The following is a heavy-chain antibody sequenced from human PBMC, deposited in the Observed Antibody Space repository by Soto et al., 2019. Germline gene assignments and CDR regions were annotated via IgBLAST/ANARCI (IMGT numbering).Heavy chain of an antibody. D-gene: IGHD4-17*01. J-gene: IGHJ4*02. V-gene: IGHV3-33*01. CDR3: ARADGDYADFDY. CDR2: IWYDGSNK. Sequence: QVQLVESGGGVVQPGRSLRLSCAASGFTFSSYGMHWVRQAPGKGLEWVAVIWYDGSNKYYADSVKGRFTISRDNSKNKLYLQMNSLRAEDTAVYYCARADGDYADFDYWGQGTLVTFSS. CDR1: GFTFSSYG.